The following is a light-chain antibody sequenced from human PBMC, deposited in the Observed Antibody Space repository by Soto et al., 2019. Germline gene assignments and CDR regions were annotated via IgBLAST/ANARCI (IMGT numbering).Light chain of an antibody. J-gene: IGKJ5*01. V-gene: IGKV1-33*01. Sequence: DIQMTQSPSSLSASVGDRVTITCQASQDIRNYLNWYQQKPRKAPKLLIYDASNLETGVPSRFSGSGSGTDFTFTINSLQPEDIATYYCQQYDDLPLTFGQGTRLEI. CDR1: QDIRNY. CDR2: DAS. CDR3: QQYDDLPLT.